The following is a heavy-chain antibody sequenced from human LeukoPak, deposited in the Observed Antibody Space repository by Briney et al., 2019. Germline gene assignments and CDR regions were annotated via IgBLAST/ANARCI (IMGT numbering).Heavy chain of an antibody. J-gene: IGHJ4*02. CDR2: IYSGGST. D-gene: IGHD2-15*01. CDR3: ARDRRYCSGSSCYSGVDY. Sequence: GGSLRLSCAASGFTVSSNYMTWVRQAPGKGLEWVSVIYSGGSTYYGDSVKGRFTIPRDNSKNTLYLQMNSLRAEDTAVYYCARDRRYCSGSSCYSGVDYWGQGTLVTVSS. CDR1: GFTVSSNY. V-gene: IGHV3-53*01.